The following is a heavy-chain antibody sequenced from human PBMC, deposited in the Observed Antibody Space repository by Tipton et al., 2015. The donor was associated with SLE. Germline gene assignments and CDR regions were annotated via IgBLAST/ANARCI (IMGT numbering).Heavy chain of an antibody. CDR3: ARRGYYYDSSGVDY. D-gene: IGHD3-22*01. CDR1: GGSFSGYY. J-gene: IGHJ4*02. V-gene: IGHV4-34*01. CDR2: INHSGST. Sequence: TLSLTCAVYGGSFSGYYWSWIRQPPGKGLEWIGEINHSGSTNYNPSLKSRVTISVDTSTNQFSLKLSSVTAADTAVYYCARRGYYYDSSGVDYWGQGTLVTVSS.